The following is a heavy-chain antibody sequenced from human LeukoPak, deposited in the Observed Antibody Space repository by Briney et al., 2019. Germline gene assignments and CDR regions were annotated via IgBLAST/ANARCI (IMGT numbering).Heavy chain of an antibody. Sequence: GGSLRLSCSASGFTFSDYAMHWVRQAAGRGLQFDSAISSSGYYTSYSDSVKGRFTISRDNSKNTLHLQMSSLRPEDTAVYFCVKRGRTSDYAYDYWGQGSLVTVSS. D-gene: IGHD4-17*01. CDR2: ISSSGYYT. CDR1: GFTFSDYA. J-gene: IGHJ4*02. CDR3: VKRGRTSDYAYDY. V-gene: IGHV3-64D*06.